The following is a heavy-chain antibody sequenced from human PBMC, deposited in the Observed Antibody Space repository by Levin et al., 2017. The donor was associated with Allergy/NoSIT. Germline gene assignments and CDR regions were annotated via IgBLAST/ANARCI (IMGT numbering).Heavy chain of an antibody. J-gene: IGHJ5*02. CDR1: GYTFTGYY. Sequence: GESLKISCKASGYTFTGYYMHWVRQAPGQGLEWMGWINPNSGGTNYAQKFQGRVTMTRDTSISTAYMELSRLRSDDTAVYYCAREVRYFDWPTEGFDPWGQGTLVTVSS. D-gene: IGHD3-9*01. CDR3: AREVRYFDWPTEGFDP. CDR2: INPNSGGT. V-gene: IGHV1-2*02.